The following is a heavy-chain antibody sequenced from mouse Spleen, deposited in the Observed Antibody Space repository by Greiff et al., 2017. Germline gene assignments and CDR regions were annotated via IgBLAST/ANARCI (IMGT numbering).Heavy chain of an antibody. CDR3: ASYGSSYDAMDY. Sequence: QVQLQQSGAELARPGASVKLSCKASGSTFTSYGISWVKQRTGQGLEWIGDIYPRSGNTYYNEKFKGKATLTADKSSSTAYMELRSLTSEDAAVYFCASYGSSYDAMDYWGQGTSVTVSS. CDR2: IYPRSGNT. CDR1: GSTFTSYG. V-gene: IGHV1-81*01. J-gene: IGHJ4*01. D-gene: IGHD1-1*01.